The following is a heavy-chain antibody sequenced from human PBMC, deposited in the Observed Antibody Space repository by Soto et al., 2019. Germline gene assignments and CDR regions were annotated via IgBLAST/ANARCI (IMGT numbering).Heavy chain of an antibody. J-gene: IGHJ6*02. CDR1: GFTFSSYA. Sequence: GGSLRLSCAASGFTFSSYAMHWVRQAPGKGLEWVAVISYDGSNKYYADSVKGRFTISRDNSKNTLYLQMNSLRAEDTAVYYCARVSPHYDFWSGYYRPLYYYYGMDVWGQGTTVTVSS. CDR2: ISYDGSNK. CDR3: ARVSPHYDFWSGYYRPLYYYYGMDV. D-gene: IGHD3-3*01. V-gene: IGHV3-30-3*01.